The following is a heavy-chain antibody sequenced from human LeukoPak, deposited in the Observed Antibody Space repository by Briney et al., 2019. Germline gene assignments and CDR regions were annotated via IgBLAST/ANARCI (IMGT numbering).Heavy chain of an antibody. Sequence: SETLSLTCTVSGGSISSYHWSWIRQPPGKGLEWIGYIYYSGSTNYNPSLKSRVTISVDTSKNQFSLKLSSVAAADTAVYYCAREGRFGSQRGAFDIWGQGTMVTVSS. CDR1: GGSISSYH. CDR3: AREGRFGSQRGAFDI. J-gene: IGHJ3*02. CDR2: IYYSGST. D-gene: IGHD3-10*01. V-gene: IGHV4-59*01.